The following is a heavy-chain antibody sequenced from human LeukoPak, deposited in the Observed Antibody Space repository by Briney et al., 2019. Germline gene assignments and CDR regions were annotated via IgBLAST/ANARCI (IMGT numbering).Heavy chain of an antibody. CDR1: GYTFTSYG. CDR3: ATADFLIAVAGGGFDY. V-gene: IGHV1-18*01. CDR2: ISAYNGNT. Sequence: EASVKVSCKASGYTFTSYGISWVRQAPGQGLEWMGWISAYNGNTNYAQKLQGRVTMTTDTSTSTAYMELSSLRSEDTAVYYCATADFLIAVAGGGFDYWGQGTLVTVSS. D-gene: IGHD6-19*01. J-gene: IGHJ4*02.